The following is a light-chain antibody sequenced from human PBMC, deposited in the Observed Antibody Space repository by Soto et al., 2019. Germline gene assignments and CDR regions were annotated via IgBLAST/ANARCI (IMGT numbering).Light chain of an antibody. CDR3: CAYAGIPSRVL. CDR1: NSDIGDYGL. CDR2: EGT. V-gene: IGLV2-23*01. J-gene: IGLJ2*01. Sequence: QSVLTQPASVSGSPGQSVTISCTGSNSDIGDYGLVSWYQQHPGKAPKLVIYEGTKRPSGVSNRFSGSKSGSMASLTVSGLQAEDEGDYYCCAYAGIPSRVLFGGGTKLTVL.